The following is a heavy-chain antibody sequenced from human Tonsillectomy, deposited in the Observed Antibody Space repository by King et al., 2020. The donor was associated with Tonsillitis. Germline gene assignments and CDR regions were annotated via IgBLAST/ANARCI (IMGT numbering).Heavy chain of an antibody. CDR3: ERDPPATQEDYCIDV. CDR1: GYTFNSYG. Sequence: MQLVQSGAEVKKPGASVKVSCKASGYTFNSYGISWVRQAPGQGLEWMGWISAYNGNTNYARKLQGRVTMTTDTSTSTAYMELRSLRSDDTAVYYCERDPPATQEDYCIDVWGQGTTVTVSS. CDR2: ISAYNGNT. V-gene: IGHV1-18*04. J-gene: IGHJ6*02.